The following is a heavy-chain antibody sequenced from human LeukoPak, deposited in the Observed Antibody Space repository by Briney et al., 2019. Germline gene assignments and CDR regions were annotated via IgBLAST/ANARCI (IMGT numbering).Heavy chain of an antibody. J-gene: IGHJ4*02. D-gene: IGHD3-16*02. CDR3: TTDVPYDYVWGTYRYDY. CDR1: GFTLSNAW. CDR2: IKSEADGGTT. V-gene: IGHV3-15*05. Sequence: GGSLRLSCEGYGFTLSNAWMSWVRQAPGKGLEWLGRIKSEADGGTTDYAAPVKDRFIISRDDSTNTVFLQMRSLQSDDTAVYYCTTDVPYDYVWGTYRYDYWGQGALVIVSS.